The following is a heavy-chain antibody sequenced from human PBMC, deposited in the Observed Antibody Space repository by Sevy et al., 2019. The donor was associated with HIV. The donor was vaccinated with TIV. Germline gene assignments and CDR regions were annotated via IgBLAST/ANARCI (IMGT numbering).Heavy chain of an antibody. J-gene: IGHJ4*02. D-gene: IGHD3-16*01. V-gene: IGHV4-4*07. Sequence: SETLSLTCTVSGGSISLYYWSWIRQPAGKGLEWIGHIYGSGSTSYNPSLTSRVTMSVDTSQNQISLKLTSVTAADTAVYYCAREAKLGAPLGYWGQGTLVTVSS. CDR1: GGSISLYY. CDR2: IYGSGST. CDR3: AREAKLGAPLGY.